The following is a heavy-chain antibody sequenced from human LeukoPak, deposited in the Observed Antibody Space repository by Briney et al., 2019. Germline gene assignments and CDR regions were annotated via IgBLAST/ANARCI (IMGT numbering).Heavy chain of an antibody. J-gene: IGHJ4*02. V-gene: IGHV3-30*18. Sequence: GGSLRLSCAASGFTFSSYGMHWVRQAPGKGLEWVAVISYDGSNKYYADSVKGRFTISRDNSKNTLYLQMNSLGAEDTAVYYCAKGLYDTSGEYYFDYWGQGTLVTVSS. CDR3: AKGLYDTSGEYYFDY. D-gene: IGHD3-22*01. CDR2: ISYDGSNK. CDR1: GFTFSSYG.